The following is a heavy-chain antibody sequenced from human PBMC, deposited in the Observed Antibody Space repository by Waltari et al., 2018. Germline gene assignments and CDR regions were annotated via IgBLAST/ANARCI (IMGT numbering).Heavy chain of an antibody. D-gene: IGHD3-22*01. CDR3: ARDLGPTYYYDSSGSAPHP. V-gene: IGHV3-30-3*01. CDR1: GFTFSSYA. J-gene: IGHJ5*02. Sequence: QVQLVESGGGVVQPGRSLRLSCAASGFTFSSYAMHGVRQAPGKGLEWVAVISYDGSNKYYADSVKGRFTISRDNSKNTLYLQMNSLRAEDTAVYYCARDLGPTYYYDSSGSAPHPWGQGTLVTVSS. CDR2: ISYDGSNK.